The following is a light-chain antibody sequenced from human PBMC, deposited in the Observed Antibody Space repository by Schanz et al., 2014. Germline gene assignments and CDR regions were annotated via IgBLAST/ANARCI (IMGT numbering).Light chain of an antibody. CDR2: AAS. CDR3: QQYNSYPT. Sequence: IQLTQSPSPLSASVGDRVTITCRASQGISSFLAWYQHKPGRAPKLLIYAASTLQTGVPSRFSGSGSGTDFTLTISSLQPEDFATYYCQQYNSYPTFGGGTKVEIK. V-gene: IGKV1-9*01. CDR1: QGISSF. J-gene: IGKJ4*01.